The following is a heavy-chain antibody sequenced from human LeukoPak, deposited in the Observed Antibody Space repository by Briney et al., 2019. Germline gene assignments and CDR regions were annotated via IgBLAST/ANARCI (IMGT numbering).Heavy chain of an antibody. D-gene: IGHD6-19*01. CDR3: AAGIAVAGTMEDAFDI. CDR2: IIPILGIA. J-gene: IGHJ3*02. V-gene: IGHV1-69*04. CDR1: GGTFSSYA. Sequence: SVKVSCKASGGTFSSYAISWVRQAPGQGLEWMGRIIPILGIANYAQKFQGRVTITADKSTSTAYMELSSLRSEDTAVYYCAAGIAVAGTMEDAFDIWGQGTMVTVSS.